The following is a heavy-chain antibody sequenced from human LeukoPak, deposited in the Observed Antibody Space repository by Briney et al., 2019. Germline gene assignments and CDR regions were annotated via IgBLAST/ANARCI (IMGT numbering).Heavy chain of an antibody. Sequence: SETLSLTCTVSGGSISSSSYYWGWIRQPPGKGLEWIGSIYYSGSTYYNPSLKSRVTISVDTSKNQFSLKLSSVTAADTAVYYCASGPGSSDHYFDYWGQGTLVTVSS. CDR1: GGSISSSSYY. V-gene: IGHV4-39*07. CDR3: ASGPGSSDHYFDY. J-gene: IGHJ4*02. D-gene: IGHD6-25*01. CDR2: IYYSGST.